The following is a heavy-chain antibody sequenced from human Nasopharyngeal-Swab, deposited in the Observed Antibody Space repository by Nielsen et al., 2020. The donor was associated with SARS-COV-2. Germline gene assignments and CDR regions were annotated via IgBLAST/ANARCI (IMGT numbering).Heavy chain of an antibody. CDR1: GFTVSSYA. CDR2: ISGSGGST. Sequence: GESLKISCAASGFTVSSYAMSWVRQAPGKGLEWVSAISGSGGSTYYADSVKGRFTISRDNSKNTLYLQMNSLRAEDTAVYYCAKVSWEWELLRWYFDYWGQGTLVTVSS. J-gene: IGHJ4*02. CDR3: AKVSWEWELLRWYFDY. V-gene: IGHV3-23*01. D-gene: IGHD1-26*01.